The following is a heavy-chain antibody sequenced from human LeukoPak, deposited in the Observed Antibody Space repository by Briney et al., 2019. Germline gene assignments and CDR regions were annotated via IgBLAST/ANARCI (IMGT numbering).Heavy chain of an antibody. V-gene: IGHV3-30-3*01. J-gene: IGHJ4*02. CDR2: ISYDGSNK. D-gene: IGHD6-13*01. Sequence: GSSLTLSCAASGFTFSSSAMHWVRQAPGKGLEWVAIISYDGSNKYCADSVKGRFTISRDNSRNTLYLQMNSLRAEDTAVYYCARDRSSSWYYFDFDYWGQGTLVTVSS. CDR3: ARDRSSSWYYFDFDY. CDR1: GFTFSSSA.